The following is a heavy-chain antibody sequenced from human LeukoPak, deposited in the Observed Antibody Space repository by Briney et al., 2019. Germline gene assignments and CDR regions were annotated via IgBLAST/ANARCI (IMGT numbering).Heavy chain of an antibody. CDR1: GFTFSNYW. CDR2: IKQDGSEK. V-gene: IGHV3-7*03. CDR3: ARDNRGFSCLDY. D-gene: IGHD5-18*01. Sequence: GGSLRLSCAASGFTFSNYWMGWVRQAPGKGLEWVANIKQDGSEKYYVDSVKGRFTISRDNAKNSLYLQMNSLRAEDTAVYYCARDNRGFSCLDYWGQGTLVTVSS. J-gene: IGHJ4*02.